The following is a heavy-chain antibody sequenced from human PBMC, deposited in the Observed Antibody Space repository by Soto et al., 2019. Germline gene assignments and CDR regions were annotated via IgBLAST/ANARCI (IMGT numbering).Heavy chain of an antibody. CDR3: ATLGTMGVFDA. Sequence: EVQLLESGGGLVQPGGSLRLSCAASGFTFSSFAMSWVRQAPGRGLEWLAGITFRGDYTYYADSVKGRFTLSRDNSRNLLDLELNSLQVEDTALYYCATLGTMGVFDAWGQGTLLTVSS. V-gene: IGHV3-23*01. CDR2: ITFRGDYT. J-gene: IGHJ4*02. CDR1: GFTFSSFA. D-gene: IGHD3-10*01.